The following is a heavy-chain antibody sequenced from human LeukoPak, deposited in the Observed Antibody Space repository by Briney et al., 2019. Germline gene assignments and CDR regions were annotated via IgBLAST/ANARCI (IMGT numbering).Heavy chain of an antibody. D-gene: IGHD3-22*01. CDR3: ARGRYYYDSSGYFEDDY. Sequence: SETLSLTCAVYGGSFSGYYWSWIRQPPGKGLEWIGEINHSGSTNYNPSLKSRVTISVDTSKNQFSLKLSSVTAADTAVYYCARGRYYYDSSGYFEDDYWGQGTLVTVSS. J-gene: IGHJ4*02. CDR2: INHSGST. V-gene: IGHV4-34*01. CDR1: GGSFSGYY.